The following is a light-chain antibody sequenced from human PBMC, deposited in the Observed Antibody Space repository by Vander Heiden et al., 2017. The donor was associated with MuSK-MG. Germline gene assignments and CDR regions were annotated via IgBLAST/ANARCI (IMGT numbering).Light chain of an antibody. Sequence: EIVLTQSPGTLSLSAGERATLSCRASQSVSSSYIAWYQQKPDQPPRLLIYGASSRATAIPDRFSGSGSGADFTLAISRLEPEDSAVYYCQHYGSSPGTFGPGTKVEIK. CDR1: QSVSSSY. V-gene: IGKV3-20*01. CDR3: QHYGSSPGT. CDR2: GAS. J-gene: IGKJ1*01.